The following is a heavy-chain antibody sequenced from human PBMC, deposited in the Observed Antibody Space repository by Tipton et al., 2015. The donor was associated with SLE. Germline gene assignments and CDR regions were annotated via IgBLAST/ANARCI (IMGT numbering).Heavy chain of an antibody. Sequence: TLSLTCTVSGASISRFYWTWIRQPAGQGLEWIGRVYATGTTNYNPSLKSRVTMSLDTSKNQFSLKLISVAAADTAVYYCARGLGFCTNGLCYMYFDSWGQGSQVTVSS. V-gene: IGHV4-4*07. J-gene: IGHJ5*01. CDR2: VYATGTT. CDR3: ARGLGFCTNGLCYMYFDS. D-gene: IGHD2-8*01. CDR1: GASISRFY.